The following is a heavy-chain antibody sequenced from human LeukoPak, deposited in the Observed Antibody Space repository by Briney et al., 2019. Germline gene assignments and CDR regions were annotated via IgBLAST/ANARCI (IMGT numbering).Heavy chain of an antibody. CDR3: ARDYCSSTSCYLSYWFDP. J-gene: IGHJ5*02. V-gene: IGHV4-59*12. D-gene: IGHD2-2*01. Sequence: SETLSLTCTVSGGSISSYYWSWIRQPPGKGLEWIGYIYYSGSTNYNPSLKSRVTISVDTSKNQFSLKLSSVTAADTAVYYCARDYCSSTSCYLSYWFDPWGQGTLVTVSS. CDR2: IYYSGST. CDR1: GGSISSYY.